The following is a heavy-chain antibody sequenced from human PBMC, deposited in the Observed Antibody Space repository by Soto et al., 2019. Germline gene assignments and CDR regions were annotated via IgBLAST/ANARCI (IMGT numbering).Heavy chain of an antibody. CDR3: AAGYCSGGSCRSHYYYYGMDV. CDR2: IVVGSGNT. V-gene: IGHV1-58*01. D-gene: IGHD2-15*01. Sequence: SVKFSCKASGLTFTSSAVQWVRQARGQRLEWIGWIVVGSGNTNYVQKFQERVTITRDMSTSTAYMELSSLRSEDTAVYYCAAGYCSGGSCRSHYYYYGMDVWGQGTTVTVSS. CDR1: GLTFTSSA. J-gene: IGHJ6*02.